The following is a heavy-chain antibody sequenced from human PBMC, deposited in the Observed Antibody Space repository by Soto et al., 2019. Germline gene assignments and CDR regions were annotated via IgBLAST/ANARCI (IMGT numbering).Heavy chain of an antibody. CDR1: GFTFSSYA. CDR2: ISYDGSNK. J-gene: IGHJ3*02. CDR3: ASLGSDAFDI. Sequence: QVQLVESGGGVVQPGRSLRLSCAASGFTFSSYAMHWVRQAPGKGLEWVAVISYDGSNKYYADSVKGRFTISRDNSKNTLYLQVNSLRAEDTAVYYCASLGSDAFDIWGQGTMVTGSS. V-gene: IGHV3-30-3*01. D-gene: IGHD3-10*01.